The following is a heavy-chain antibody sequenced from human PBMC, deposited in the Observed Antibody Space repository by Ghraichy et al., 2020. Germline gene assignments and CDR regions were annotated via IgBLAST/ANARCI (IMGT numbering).Heavy chain of an antibody. CDR2: IWYDGSNK. V-gene: IGHV3-33*06. J-gene: IGHJ4*02. Sequence: GGSLRLSCAASGFTFSSYGMHWVRQAPGKGLEWVAVIWYDGSNKYYADSVKGRFTISRDNSKNTLYLQMNSLRAEDTAVYYCAKGGDPAVYYFDYWGQGTLVTVSS. CDR1: GFTFSSYG. CDR3: AKGGDPAVYYFDY. D-gene: IGHD3-10*01.